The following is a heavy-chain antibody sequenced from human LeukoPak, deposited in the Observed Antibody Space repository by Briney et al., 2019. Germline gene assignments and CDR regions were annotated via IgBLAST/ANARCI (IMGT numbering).Heavy chain of an antibody. CDR3: ARDTLSSGLSQNYYYYGMDV. V-gene: IGHV1-18*01. J-gene: IGHJ6*02. CDR2: ISAYNGNT. D-gene: IGHD6-19*01. Sequence: ASVKVSCKASGYTFTSYGISWVRQAPGQGLEWVGWISAYNGNTNYAQKLQGRVTMTTDTSTSTAYMELRSLRSDDTAVYYCARDTLSSGLSQNYYYYGMDVWGQGTTVTVSS. CDR1: GYTFTSYG.